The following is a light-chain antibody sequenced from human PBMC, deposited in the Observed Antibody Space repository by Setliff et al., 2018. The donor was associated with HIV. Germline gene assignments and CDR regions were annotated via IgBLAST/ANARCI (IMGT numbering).Light chain of an antibody. CDR3: SSYTSSSPLEV. Sequence: QSALAQPASVPGSPGQSITISCTGTSSDVGGYNYVSWYQQHPGKAPKLMIYEVSNRPSGVSDRFSGSKSGNTASLTISGLQTEDEADYFCSSYTSSSPLEVFGTGTKGTVL. V-gene: IGLV2-14*01. J-gene: IGLJ1*01. CDR1: SSDVGGYNY. CDR2: EVS.